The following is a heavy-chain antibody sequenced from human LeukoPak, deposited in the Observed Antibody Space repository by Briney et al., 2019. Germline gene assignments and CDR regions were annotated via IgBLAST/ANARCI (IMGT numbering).Heavy chain of an antibody. D-gene: IGHD1-26*01. V-gene: IGHV3-11*04. CDR2: ISNSGSTI. CDR3: AKGRMGATPYYFDY. CDR1: RFTFSDYY. J-gene: IGHJ4*02. Sequence: PGGSLRLSCAASRFTFSDYYMSWIRQAPGKGLEWASCISNSGSTIYYADSVKGRFTISRDNSKNTLYLQMNSLRAEDTAVYYCAKGRMGATPYYFDYWGQGTLVTVSS.